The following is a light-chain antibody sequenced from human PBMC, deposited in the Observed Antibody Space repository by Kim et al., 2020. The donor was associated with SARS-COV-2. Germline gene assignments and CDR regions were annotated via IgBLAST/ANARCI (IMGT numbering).Light chain of an antibody. CDR1: SLRSYY. Sequence: SSELTQDPDVSVALGQTVRITCQGDSLRSYYATWYQQKPGQAPILVIYGKNNRPSGIPDRFSGSSSGNTASLTITGTQAGDEADYYCNSRDSNDIVVFGGGTQLTVL. V-gene: IGLV3-19*01. J-gene: IGLJ2*01. CDR2: GKN. CDR3: NSRDSNDIVV.